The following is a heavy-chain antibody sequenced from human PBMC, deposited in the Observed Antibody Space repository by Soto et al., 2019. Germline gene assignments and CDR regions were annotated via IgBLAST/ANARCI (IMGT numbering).Heavy chain of an antibody. D-gene: IGHD1-26*01. CDR3: VVGATTGRVDS. J-gene: IGHJ4*02. CDR1: GFTFSSYE. V-gene: IGHV3-48*03. Sequence: EVQLVESGGGLVQPGGSLRLSCAASGFTFSSYEMNWVRQAPGKGLEWVSYISSSGSTIYYADSVKGRFTISRDNSKNRLYLQMDSLRVEDTAVHYCVVGATTGRVDSWGQGTLVTVSS. CDR2: ISSSGSTI.